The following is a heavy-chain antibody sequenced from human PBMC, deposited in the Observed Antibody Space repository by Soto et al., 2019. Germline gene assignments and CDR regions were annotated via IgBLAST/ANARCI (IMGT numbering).Heavy chain of an antibody. D-gene: IGHD4-4*01. Sequence: GGSLRLSCAASGSTFSTYSMNWVRQAPGKGLEWVSSISGSGNYTHYADFLRGRFTISRDNAKTSLYLQMNSLRAEDTAVYYCAREGINNYNEYYFDSWGQGTVVTVSS. CDR2: ISGSGNYT. V-gene: IGHV3-21*01. CDR3: AREGINNYNEYYFDS. J-gene: IGHJ4*02. CDR1: GSTFSTYS.